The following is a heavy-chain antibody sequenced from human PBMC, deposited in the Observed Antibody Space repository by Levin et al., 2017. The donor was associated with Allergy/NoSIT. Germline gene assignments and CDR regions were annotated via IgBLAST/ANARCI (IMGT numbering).Heavy chain of an antibody. J-gene: IGHJ4*02. CDR2: ISYDGSNK. Sequence: GESLKISCAASGLTFSSYGMHWVRQAPGEGLEWVAVISYDGSNKYYADSVKGRFTISRDNSKNTVYLQMNSLRAEDTAVYYCAKDRGKGFGSGSVDFDYWGQGNLVTVSS. CDR1: GLTFSSYG. CDR3: AKDRGKGFGSGSVDFDY. V-gene: IGHV3-30*18. D-gene: IGHD3-10*01.